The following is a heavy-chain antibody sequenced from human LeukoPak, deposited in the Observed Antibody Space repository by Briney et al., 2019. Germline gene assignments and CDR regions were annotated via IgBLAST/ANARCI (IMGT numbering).Heavy chain of an antibody. CDR1: GYSISSDYY. V-gene: IGHV4-38-2*02. J-gene: IGHJ5*02. CDR3: ASAAEHNWFDP. CDR2: IYHSGST. Sequence: SETLSLTCTVSGYSISSDYYWGWIRPPPGKGLEWIGSIYHSGSTYYNPSLKSRVTISLDTSKNQFSLKLSSVTAADTAVYYCASAAEHNWFDPWGQGTLVTVSS. D-gene: IGHD6-25*01.